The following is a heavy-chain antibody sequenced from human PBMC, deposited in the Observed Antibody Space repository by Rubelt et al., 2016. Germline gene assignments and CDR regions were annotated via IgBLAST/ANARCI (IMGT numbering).Heavy chain of an antibody. J-gene: IGHJ4*02. CDR2: IFYSGST. Sequence: QVQLQESGPGLVKPSETLSLTCTVSGGSISSYYWSWIRQPPGKGLEWIGYIFYSGSTNYNPSLKSRVTISVDTSKNQFSLKLSSVTAADTAVYYCARFKKVAGFDYWGQGTLVTVSS. CDR1: GGSISSYY. D-gene: IGHD6-19*01. V-gene: IGHV4-59*01. CDR3: ARFKKVAGFDY.